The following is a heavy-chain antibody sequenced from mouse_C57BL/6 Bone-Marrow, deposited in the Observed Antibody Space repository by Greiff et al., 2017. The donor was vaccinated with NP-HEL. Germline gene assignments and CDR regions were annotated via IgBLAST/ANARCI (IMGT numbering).Heavy chain of an antibody. CDR2: INPNNGGT. D-gene: IGHD2-4*01. Sequence: EVQLQQSGPELVKPGASVKISCKASGYTFTDYYMNWVKQSHGKSLEWIGDINPNNGGTSYNQKFKGKATLTVDKSSSTAYMELRSLTSEDSAVYYCARSTILPYDYSAGFAYWGQGTLVTVSA. V-gene: IGHV1-26*01. CDR3: ARSTILPYDYSAGFAY. J-gene: IGHJ3*01. CDR1: GYTFTDYY.